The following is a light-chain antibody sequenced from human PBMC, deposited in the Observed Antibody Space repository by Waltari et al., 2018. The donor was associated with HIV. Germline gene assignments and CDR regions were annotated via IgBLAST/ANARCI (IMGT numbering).Light chain of an antibody. V-gene: IGLV1-44*01. J-gene: IGLJ2*01. CDR2: TNN. CDR3: AAWDDSLNGPA. Sequence: QSVLTQPPSASGTPGQRVTISCSGSSSNIGSKSVNWYQQLPGTAPKLLIYTNNQRPSGVPDRFAGSKSGTSAALAISGLQSEDEADYYCAAWDDSLNGPAFGGGTKLTVL. CDR1: SSNIGSKS.